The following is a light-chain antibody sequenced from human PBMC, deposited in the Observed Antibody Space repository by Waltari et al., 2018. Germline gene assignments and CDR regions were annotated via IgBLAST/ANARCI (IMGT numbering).Light chain of an antibody. Sequence: QSALTQPASVSGSPRQSITISCTGTSSDIGAYNYFSWYQQHAGNAPKLVIFGVSDRPTGVSNRFSGSKSGNTASLTISGLQAEDEADYYCISFTSSNTWVFGGGTRVTVL. V-gene: IGLV2-14*01. CDR1: SSDIGAYNY. CDR2: GVS. CDR3: ISFTSSNTWV. J-gene: IGLJ3*02.